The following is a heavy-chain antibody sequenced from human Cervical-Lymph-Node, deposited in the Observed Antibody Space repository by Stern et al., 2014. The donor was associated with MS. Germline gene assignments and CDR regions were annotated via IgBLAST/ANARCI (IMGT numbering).Heavy chain of an antibody. J-gene: IGHJ4*02. V-gene: IGHV4-59*01. CDR3: ARALNYYDSSGYPLGY. Sequence: QVQLQESGPGLVKPSETLSLTCTVSGGSISSYYWSWIRQPPGKGLEWLGYIYYSGSTNYNPSLKGRVTISGDTSKNQFSLKLSSVTAADTAVYYCARALNYYDSSGYPLGYWGQGTLVTVSS. D-gene: IGHD3-22*01. CDR2: IYYSGST. CDR1: GGSISSYY.